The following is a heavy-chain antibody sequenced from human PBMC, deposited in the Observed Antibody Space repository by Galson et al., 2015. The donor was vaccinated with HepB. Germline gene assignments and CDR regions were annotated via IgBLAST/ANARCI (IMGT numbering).Heavy chain of an antibody. V-gene: IGHV3-9*01. CDR3: AKDLGELPGRGFDY. D-gene: IGHD1-26*01. CDR1: GFTFDDYA. CDR2: ISWNSGSI. Sequence: SLRLSCAASGFTFDDYAMHWVRQAPGKGLEWVSGISWNSGSIGYADSVKGRFTISSDNAKNSLYLQMNSLRAEDTALYYCAKDLGELPGRGFDYWGQGTLVTVSS. J-gene: IGHJ4*02.